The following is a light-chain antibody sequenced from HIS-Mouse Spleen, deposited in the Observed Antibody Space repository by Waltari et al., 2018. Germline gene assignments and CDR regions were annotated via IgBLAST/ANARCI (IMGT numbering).Light chain of an antibody. J-gene: IGLJ2*01. V-gene: IGLV3-21*03. CDR2: DDS. CDR3: QVWDSSSDHVV. CDR1: NIGSKS. Sequence: SYVLTQPPSVSVAPGKTARITCGGNNIGSKSVHWYQQKPGQAPVLVVYDDSDRPSGFPVLFSGSNSGHTATLTISRVEAGDEADYYCQVWDSSSDHVVFGGGTKLTVL.